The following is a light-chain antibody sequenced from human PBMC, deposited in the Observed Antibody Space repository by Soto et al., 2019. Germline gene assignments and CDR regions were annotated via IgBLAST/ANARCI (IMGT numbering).Light chain of an antibody. CDR3: QQYNNYPRT. CDR1: ESIRTW. CDR2: DAS. Sequence: DIQMTQSPSTLSASIGDRVTITCLASESIRTWLAWYQHKPGKAPKFLIYDASSLESGVPSRFSGSGSGTEFTLTISSLQPDDFATYYCQQYNNYPRTFGQGTKVEVK. V-gene: IGKV1-5*01. J-gene: IGKJ1*01.